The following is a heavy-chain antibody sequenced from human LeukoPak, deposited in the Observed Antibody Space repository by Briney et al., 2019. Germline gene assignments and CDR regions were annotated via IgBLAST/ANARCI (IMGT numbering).Heavy chain of an antibody. CDR1: GGSISSYY. CDR3: ATSGYSYGNFDY. CDR2: IYYSGST. Sequence: SETLSLTCTVSGGSISSYYWSWIRQPPGKGLEWIGYIYYSGSTNYNPSLKSRVTISVDTSKNQFSLKLSSVTAADTAVYYCATSGYSYGNFDYWGQGTLATVSS. J-gene: IGHJ4*02. V-gene: IGHV4-59*08. D-gene: IGHD5-18*01.